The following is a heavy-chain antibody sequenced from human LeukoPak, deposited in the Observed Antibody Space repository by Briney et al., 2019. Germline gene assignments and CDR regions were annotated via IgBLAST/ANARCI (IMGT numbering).Heavy chain of an antibody. V-gene: IGHV3-48*03. Sequence: HPGGSLRLSCVVSGFTFSSYEMNWVRQAPGKGLEWVAYIGISEGNIYYANSVKGRFTISRDNAKNSLYLQMNSLRAEDTAVYYCAREEINCGGDCHLYWGQGTLVTVSS. D-gene: IGHD2-21*02. CDR1: GFTFSSYE. CDR2: IGISEGNI. J-gene: IGHJ4*02. CDR3: AREEINCGGDCHLY.